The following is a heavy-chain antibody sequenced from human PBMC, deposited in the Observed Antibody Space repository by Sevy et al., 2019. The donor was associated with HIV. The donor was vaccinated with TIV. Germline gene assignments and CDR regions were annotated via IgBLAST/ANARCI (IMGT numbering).Heavy chain of an antibody. CDR3: AREVADYYDSSFQH. D-gene: IGHD3-22*01. CDR1: GYTFTGYY. J-gene: IGHJ1*01. Sequence: ASVKVSCKASGYTFTGYYMHWVRQAPGQGLERMGRINPNSGGTNYAQKFQGRVTMTRDTSISTAYMELSRLRSDDTAVYYCAREVADYYDSSFQHWGQGTLVTVSS. CDR2: INPNSGGT. V-gene: IGHV1-2*06.